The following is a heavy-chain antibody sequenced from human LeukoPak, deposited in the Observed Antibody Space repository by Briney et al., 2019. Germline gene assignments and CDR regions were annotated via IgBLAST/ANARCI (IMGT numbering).Heavy chain of an antibody. CDR3: ARGSNWFDP. J-gene: IGHJ5*02. Sequence: SGGSLRLSCAASGFTFSDYYMSWIRQAPGKGLEWVSYISSSGSTIYYADSVRGRFTISRDNSKNTLYVQMNSLRAEDTAVYYCARGSNWFDPWGQGTLVTVSS. CDR2: ISSSGSTI. V-gene: IGHV3-11*04. CDR1: GFTFSDYY. D-gene: IGHD6-6*01.